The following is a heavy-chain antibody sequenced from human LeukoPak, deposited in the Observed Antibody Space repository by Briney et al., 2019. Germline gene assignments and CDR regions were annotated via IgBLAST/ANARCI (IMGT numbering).Heavy chain of an antibody. V-gene: IGHV1-2*02. D-gene: IGHD5-12*01. CDR1: GYTFSDYY. J-gene: IGHJ4*02. CDR3: SRGSALNRAYSGYDPPFHY. Sequence: ASVKVSCKASGYTFSDYYMHWVRQAPGQGLEWMGWINPNSGATGYAQKFQGRVTMTRDTSISTADMKLNSLRSDDTAMYYCSRGSALNRAYSGYDPPFHYWGQGTLVAVSS. CDR2: INPNSGAT.